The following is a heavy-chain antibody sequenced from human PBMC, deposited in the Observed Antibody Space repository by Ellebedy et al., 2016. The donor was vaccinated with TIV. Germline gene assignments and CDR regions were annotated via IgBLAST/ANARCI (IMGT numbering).Heavy chain of an antibody. D-gene: IGHD6-19*01. V-gene: IGHV3-7*01. CDR1: GFSFSHYW. Sequence: GESLKISCVASGFSFSHYWMAWVRQAPGKGPEWVANIKQDGGERYYVDSVKGRFIISRDNAKNSMYLQMNSLRDEDTAVYYCARDQWLGRAYYFDYWGQGTLLTVSS. CDR2: IKQDGGER. CDR3: ARDQWLGRAYYFDY. J-gene: IGHJ4*02.